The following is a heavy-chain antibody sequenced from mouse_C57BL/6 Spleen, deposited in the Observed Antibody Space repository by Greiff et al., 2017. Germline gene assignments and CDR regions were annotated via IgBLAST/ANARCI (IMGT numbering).Heavy chain of an antibody. J-gene: IGHJ4*01. CDR1: GYTFTDYY. CDR2: IYHGSGNT. Sequence: QVQLQQSGAELVRPGASVKLSCKASGYTFTDYYINWVKQRPGQGLEWIARIYHGSGNTYYNEKFKGKATLTAEKSSSTAYMQLSSLTSEDSAVYFCARSIYGYGRDYAMDYWGQGTSVTVSS. CDR3: ARSIYGYGRDYAMDY. D-gene: IGHD2-2*01. V-gene: IGHV1-76*01.